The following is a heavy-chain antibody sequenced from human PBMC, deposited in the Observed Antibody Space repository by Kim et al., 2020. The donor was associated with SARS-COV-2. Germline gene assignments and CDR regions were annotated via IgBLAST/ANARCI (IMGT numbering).Heavy chain of an antibody. V-gene: IGHV3-74*01. D-gene: IGHD6-19*01. CDR1: GFTFSSEW. Sequence: GGSLRLSCAASGFTFSSEWMHWVRQGPGKGLVLVSRINGDGSTIDYADSVKGRFTISRDNAKNTLYLQMNSLRADDTAVYYCAPGAVAATWGQGTLVTVSS. CDR3: APGAVAAT. CDR2: INGDGSTI. J-gene: IGHJ5*02.